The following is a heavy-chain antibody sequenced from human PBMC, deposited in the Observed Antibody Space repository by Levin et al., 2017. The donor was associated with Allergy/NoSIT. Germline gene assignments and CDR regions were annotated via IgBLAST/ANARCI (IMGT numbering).Heavy chain of an antibody. CDR1: GYTFTSYG. J-gene: IGHJ3*02. Sequence: PGGSLRLSCKASGYTFTSYGISWVRQAPGQGLEWMGWISAYNGNTNYAQKLQGRVTMTTDTSTSTAYMELRSLRSDDTAVYYCARVELGAFDIWGQGTMVTVSS. V-gene: IGHV1-18*01. CDR2: ISAYNGNT. D-gene: IGHD6-13*01. CDR3: ARVELGAFDI.